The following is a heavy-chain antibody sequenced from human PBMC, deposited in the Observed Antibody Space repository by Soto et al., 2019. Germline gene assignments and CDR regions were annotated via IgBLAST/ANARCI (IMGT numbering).Heavy chain of an antibody. Sequence: SETLSLTCAVSGGSISSSNWWSWVRQPPGKGLEWIGEIYHSGSTNYNPSLKSRVTISVDKSKNQFSLKLSSVTAADTAVYYCARVYCSSTSCYYYYGMDVWGQGTTVTVSS. CDR2: IYHSGST. J-gene: IGHJ6*02. V-gene: IGHV4-4*02. CDR3: ARVYCSSTSCYYYYGMDV. D-gene: IGHD2-2*01. CDR1: GGSISSSNW.